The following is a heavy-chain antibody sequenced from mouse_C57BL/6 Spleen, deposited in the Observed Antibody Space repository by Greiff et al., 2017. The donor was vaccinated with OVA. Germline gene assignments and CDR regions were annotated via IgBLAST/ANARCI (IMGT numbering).Heavy chain of an antibody. Sequence: QVQLQQSGPELVKPGASVKISCKASGYAFSSSWMNWVKQRPGKGLEWIGRIYPGDGDTNYNGKFKGKATLTADKSSSTAYMQLSSLTSEDSAVYVCAPYSNYSWFAYWGQGTLVTVSA. V-gene: IGHV1-82*01. CDR2: IYPGDGDT. CDR1: GYAFSSSW. J-gene: IGHJ3*01. CDR3: APYSNYSWFAY. D-gene: IGHD2-5*01.